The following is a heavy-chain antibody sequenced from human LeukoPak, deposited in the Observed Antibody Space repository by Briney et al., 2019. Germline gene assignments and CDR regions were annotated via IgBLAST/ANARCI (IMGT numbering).Heavy chain of an antibody. V-gene: IGHV4-39*01. J-gene: IGHJ4*02. CDR2: IYDSGST. D-gene: IGHD6-19*01. CDR3: ARHPYSSGWPVDY. Sequence: SETLSLTYTVSGGSIRSSYYYWGWIRQPPGKGLEWIGSIYDSGSTYYNPSLKSRVTFSVDTSKKQFSLKLTSVTAADTAVYYCARHPYSSGWPVDYWGQGTLVTVSS. CDR1: GGSIRSSYYY.